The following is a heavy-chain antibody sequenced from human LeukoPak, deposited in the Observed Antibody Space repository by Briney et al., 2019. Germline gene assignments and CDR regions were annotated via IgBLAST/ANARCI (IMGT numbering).Heavy chain of an antibody. CDR2: ISGSGGST. CDR3: AKLHNLNCDY. D-gene: IGHD1-14*01. J-gene: IGHJ4*02. Sequence: GGSLRLSCAASGFTFSDYAMSWVRQAPGQGLEWVSTISGSGGSTYYADSVKGRFTISRDGSKNTLYLQMNNLRPEDTAVYYCAKLHNLNCDYWGLGTLVTVSS. CDR1: GFTFSDYA. V-gene: IGHV3-23*01.